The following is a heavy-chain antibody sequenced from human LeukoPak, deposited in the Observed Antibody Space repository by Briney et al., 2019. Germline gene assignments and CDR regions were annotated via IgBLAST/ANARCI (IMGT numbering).Heavy chain of an antibody. Sequence: SETLSLTCTVSGGSISSYYWSWIRQPPGKGLGWIGYIYYSGSTNYNPSLKSRVTISVDTSKNQFSLKLSSVTAADTAVYYCAREGYYGSVKTDAFDIWGQGTMVTVSS. D-gene: IGHD3-10*01. CDR3: AREGYYGSVKTDAFDI. CDR1: GGSISSYY. J-gene: IGHJ3*02. CDR2: IYYSGST. V-gene: IGHV4-59*12.